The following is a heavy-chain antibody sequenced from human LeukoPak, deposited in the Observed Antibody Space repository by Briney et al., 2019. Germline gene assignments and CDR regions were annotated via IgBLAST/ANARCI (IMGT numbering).Heavy chain of an antibody. CDR1: GYSISTGYY. J-gene: IGHJ4*02. V-gene: IGHV4-38-2*01. CDR2: SYHSGTS. D-gene: IGHD3-10*01. Sequence: TSETLSLTCAVSGYSISTGYYWGWVRQPPGKGLEWIGNSYHSGTSYYNPSLKSRVSISVDTSKNQFSLKLRSVTAADTAVYYCARSGLMVRGVIPFDYWGQGTLVTVSS. CDR3: ARSGLMVRGVIPFDY.